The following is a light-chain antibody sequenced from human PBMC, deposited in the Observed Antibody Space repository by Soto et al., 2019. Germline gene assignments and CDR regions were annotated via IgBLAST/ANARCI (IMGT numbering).Light chain of an antibody. J-gene: IGKJ3*01. Sequence: PGARATLSCGASQRVGSTNLAWYQQKPGLAPRLLIYDASSRATGIPDRFSGSGSGTDFTLTISRLEPEDFAVYHCQQYGSSPFTFGPGTKVDIK. CDR2: DAS. CDR1: QRVGSTN. V-gene: IGKV3D-20*01. CDR3: QQYGSSPFT.